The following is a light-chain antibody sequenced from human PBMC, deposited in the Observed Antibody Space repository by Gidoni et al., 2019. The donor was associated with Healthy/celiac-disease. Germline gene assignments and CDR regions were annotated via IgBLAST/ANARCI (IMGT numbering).Light chain of an antibody. V-gene: IGKV3-11*01. CDR1: QRVSSY. Sequence: VLKQSPATLSLYPGEIATLSCRASQRVSSYSAWYQQNPGQAPLLRIYAASNRTTGIPARFSGSGSGTDFTLTISSLESEDFAVYYCHQRSIWPPITFGQGTRLEIK. CDR3: HQRSIWPPIT. J-gene: IGKJ5*01. CDR2: AAS.